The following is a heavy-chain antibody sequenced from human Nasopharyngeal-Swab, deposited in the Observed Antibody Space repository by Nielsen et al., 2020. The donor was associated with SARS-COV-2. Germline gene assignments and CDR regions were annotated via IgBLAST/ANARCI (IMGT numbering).Heavy chain of an antibody. CDR2: IHFSGST. J-gene: IGHJ4*02. V-gene: IGHV4-31*03. CDR1: GDSMNRGAFY. D-gene: IGHD5-24*01. Sequence: SETLSLTCSVSGDSMNRGAFYWTWIRQLPGMGLEWIGCIHFSGSTHYNPSFWGRVSMSKDTSKNQFSLNLSSVTAADTAVYYCARGADAYKTGHWGQGTLVTVSS. CDR3: ARGADAYKTGH.